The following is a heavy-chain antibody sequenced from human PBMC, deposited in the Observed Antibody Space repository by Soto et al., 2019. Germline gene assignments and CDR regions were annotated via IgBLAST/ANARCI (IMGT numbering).Heavy chain of an antibody. CDR1: GYTITDHY. D-gene: IGHD3-16*01. V-gene: IGHV3-11*06. Sequence: PGGSLRLSCEVSGYTITDHYMTWIRQVPGKGLEWVSYISSDSVYTNYADSVRGRFTISRDNAKNSLYLELSSLRAEDTAVYHCATNIRLDFWGQGTQVTAPQ. CDR2: ISSDSVYT. CDR3: ATNIRLDF. J-gene: IGHJ4*02.